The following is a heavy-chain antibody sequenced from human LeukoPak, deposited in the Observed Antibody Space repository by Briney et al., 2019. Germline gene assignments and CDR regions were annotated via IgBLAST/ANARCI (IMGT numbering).Heavy chain of an antibody. CDR3: ARSIVVVPAAPYWVDV. CDR2: IYYSGST. CDR1: GGSISNYY. J-gene: IGHJ6*04. V-gene: IGHV4-59*01. D-gene: IGHD2-2*01. Sequence: SETLSLTCTVSGGSISNYYWSWIRQPPGKGLEWIGYIYYSGSTNYNPSLKSRVTISVDTSKNQFSLKLSSVTAADTAVYYCARSIVVVPAAPYWVDVWGKGTTVTISS.